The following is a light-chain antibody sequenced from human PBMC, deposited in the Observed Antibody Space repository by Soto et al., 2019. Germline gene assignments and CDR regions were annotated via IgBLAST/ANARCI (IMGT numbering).Light chain of an antibody. CDR2: DAS. CDR3: QQRSNWPPIT. V-gene: IGKV3-11*01. CDR1: QSVSRY. Sequence: EIVLTQSPATLSLSPGERATLSCRASQSVSRYLAWYQQKPGQAPRLLIYDASNRATGIPARFSGSESGTDFTLTISSLEPEDFAVYYCQQRSNWPPITFGQGTRLEIK. J-gene: IGKJ5*01.